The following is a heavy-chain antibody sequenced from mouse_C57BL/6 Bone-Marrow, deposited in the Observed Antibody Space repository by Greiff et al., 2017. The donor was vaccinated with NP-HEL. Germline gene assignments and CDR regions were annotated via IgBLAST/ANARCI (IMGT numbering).Heavy chain of an antibody. Sequence: QVQLQQSGAELVRPGASVTLSCKASGYTFTDYEMHWVKQTPVHGLEWIGAIDPETGGTAYNQKFKGKAILTADKSSSTAYMELRSLTSEDSAVYYCTRDYYGAAWFAYWGQGTLVTVSA. V-gene: IGHV1-15*01. CDR1: GYTFTDYE. CDR2: IDPETGGT. CDR3: TRDYYGAAWFAY. D-gene: IGHD1-1*01. J-gene: IGHJ3*01.